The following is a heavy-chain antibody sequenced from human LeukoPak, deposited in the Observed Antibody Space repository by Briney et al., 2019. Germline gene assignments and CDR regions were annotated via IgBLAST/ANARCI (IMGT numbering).Heavy chain of an antibody. J-gene: IGHJ4*02. CDR3: ATLAAAGTYRSDY. CDR2: ISGSGGST. D-gene: IGHD6-13*01. Sequence: GGSLRLSCAASGFTFSSYAMSWVRQAPGKGLEWVSAISGSGGSTYYADSVKGRFTISRDNFKNTLYLQMNSLRAEDTAVYYCATLAAAGTYRSDYWGQGTLVTVSS. V-gene: IGHV3-23*01. CDR1: GFTFSSYA.